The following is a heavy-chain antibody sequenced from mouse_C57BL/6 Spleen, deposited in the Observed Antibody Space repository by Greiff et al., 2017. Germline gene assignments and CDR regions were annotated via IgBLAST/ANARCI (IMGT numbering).Heavy chain of an antibody. Sequence: EVQLKESGAELVRPGASVKLSCTASGFNIKDDYMHWVKQRPEQGLEWIGWIDPENGDTEYASKFQGKATITADTSSNTAYLQLSSLTSEDTAVYYCTVYGTYAMDYWGQGTSVTVSS. CDR2: IDPENGDT. CDR3: TVYGTYAMDY. V-gene: IGHV14-4*01. CDR1: GFNIKDDY. D-gene: IGHD1-1*01. J-gene: IGHJ4*01.